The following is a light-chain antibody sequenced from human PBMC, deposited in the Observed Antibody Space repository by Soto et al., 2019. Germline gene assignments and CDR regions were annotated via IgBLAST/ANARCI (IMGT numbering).Light chain of an antibody. CDR1: QGIAPY. CDR3: QKYNTAPLT. Sequence: DVQMTQSPSSLSAFVGDRVTITCRASQGIAPYLAWFQQKPGKVPKLLIYATSTLQSGVPSRFSGSGSGTEFTLTISSLQPEDVATYYCQKYNTAPLTFDGGTKVEIK. CDR2: ATS. V-gene: IGKV1-27*01. J-gene: IGKJ4*01.